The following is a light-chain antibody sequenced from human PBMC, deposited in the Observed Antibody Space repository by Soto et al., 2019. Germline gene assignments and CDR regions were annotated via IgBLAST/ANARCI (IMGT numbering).Light chain of an antibody. CDR1: SSNIGAGYD. V-gene: IGLV1-40*01. Sequence: QSVLTQPPSVSGAPGQRVTISCTGSSSNIGAGYDVHWYQQLPGTAPKLLIYGNSNRPSGVPDRFAGSTSGTSAALAITGLQAEDEADYDCQSYDSSLSGYVFGTGTKHTVL. J-gene: IGLJ1*01. CDR3: QSYDSSLSGYV. CDR2: GNS.